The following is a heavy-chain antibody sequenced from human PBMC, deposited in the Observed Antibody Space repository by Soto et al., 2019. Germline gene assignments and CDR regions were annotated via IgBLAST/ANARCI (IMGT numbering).Heavy chain of an antibody. CDR2: ISYDGSNK. CDR3: AREGEILWFGELSGFFDY. CDR1: GFTFSSYA. Sequence: QVQLVESGGGVVQPGRSLRLSCAASGFTFSSYAMHWVRQAPGKGLEWVAVISYDGSNKYYADSVKGRFTISRDNSKNTLYLQTNSLRAEDTAVYYCAREGEILWFGELSGFFDYWGQGTLVTVSS. J-gene: IGHJ4*02. V-gene: IGHV3-30-3*01. D-gene: IGHD3-10*01.